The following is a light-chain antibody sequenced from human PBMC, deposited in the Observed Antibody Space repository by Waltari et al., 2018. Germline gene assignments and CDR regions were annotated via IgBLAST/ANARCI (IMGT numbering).Light chain of an antibody. CDR1: NIVSKS. CDR2: RDS. Sequence: FELTQPLSVSVALGQTARITCGANNIVSKSVHWYQQKPDQAPVLVIYRDSNRPAVIPERCSGFNSGNTASLIIGRAQAGDEADYYCQVWDSTSAHVVFGGGTKLTVL. CDR3: QVWDSTSAHVV. J-gene: IGLJ2*01. V-gene: IGLV3-9*01.